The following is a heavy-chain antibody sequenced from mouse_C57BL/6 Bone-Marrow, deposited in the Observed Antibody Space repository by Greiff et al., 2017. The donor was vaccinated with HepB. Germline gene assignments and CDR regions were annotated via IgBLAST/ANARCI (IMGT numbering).Heavy chain of an antibody. Sequence: EVMLVESGGDLVKPGGSLKLSCAASGFTFSSYGMSWVRQTPDKRLEWVATISSGGSYTYYPDNVKGRFTISRDNAKNTLYLQMSSLKSEDTAMYYCARDYYGSPFDYWGQGTTLTVSS. D-gene: IGHD1-1*01. CDR3: ARDYYGSPFDY. V-gene: IGHV5-6*02. CDR1: GFTFSSYG. CDR2: ISSGGSYT. J-gene: IGHJ2*01.